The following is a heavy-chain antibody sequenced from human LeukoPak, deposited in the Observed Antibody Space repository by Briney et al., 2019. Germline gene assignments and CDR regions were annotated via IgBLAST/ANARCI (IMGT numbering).Heavy chain of an antibody. Sequence: GGSLRLSCAASGFTFSFYVIHWVRQAPGKGLEWVAVIWHDGSNQKHADSVKGRFTISRDNSKNTVYLQMNSLRAEDAAVYHCARESPRTYYGLDVWGQGTTVTVSS. CDR2: IWHDGSNQ. CDR1: GFTFSFYV. J-gene: IGHJ6*02. CDR3: ARESPRTYYGLDV. V-gene: IGHV3-33*01.